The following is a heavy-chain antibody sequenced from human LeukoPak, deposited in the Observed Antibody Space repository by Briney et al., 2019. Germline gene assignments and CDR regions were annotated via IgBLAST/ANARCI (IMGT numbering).Heavy chain of an antibody. CDR3: ASQGRKNYDSSGYHYAS. CDR2: IYYSGST. J-gene: IGHJ4*02. CDR1: GGSISSSSYY. D-gene: IGHD3-22*01. V-gene: IGHV4-39*01. Sequence: SETLSLTCTVSGGSISSSSYYWGWIRQPPGKGLEWIGSIYYSGSTYYNPSLKSRVTISVDTSKNQFSLKLSSVTAADTAVYYCASQGRKNYDSSGYHYASWGQGTLVTVSS.